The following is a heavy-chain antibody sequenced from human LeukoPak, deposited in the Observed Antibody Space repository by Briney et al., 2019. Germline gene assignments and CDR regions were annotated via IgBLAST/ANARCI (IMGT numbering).Heavy chain of an antibody. D-gene: IGHD6-19*01. V-gene: IGHV3-30-3*01. CDR3: ARVYSSGWYDY. Sequence: WVAVISYDGGNKYYADSVKGRFTISRDNSKNTLYLQMNSLRAEDTAVYYCARVYSSGWYDYWGQGTLVTVSS. CDR2: ISYDGGNK. J-gene: IGHJ4*02.